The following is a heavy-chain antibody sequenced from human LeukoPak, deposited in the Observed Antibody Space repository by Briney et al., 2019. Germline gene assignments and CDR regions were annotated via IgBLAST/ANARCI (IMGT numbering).Heavy chain of an antibody. CDR2: IYYSGST. CDR1: GGSISSSSYY. Sequence: SETLSLTCTVSGGSISSSSYYWGWIRQPPGKGLEWIGSIYYSGSTNYNPSLKSRVTISVDTSKNQFSLKLSSVTAADTAVYYCATGQGELSLYGNYCYYGMDVWGQGTTVTVSS. V-gene: IGHV4-39*07. CDR3: ATGQGELSLYGNYCYYGMDV. D-gene: IGHD3-16*02. J-gene: IGHJ6*02.